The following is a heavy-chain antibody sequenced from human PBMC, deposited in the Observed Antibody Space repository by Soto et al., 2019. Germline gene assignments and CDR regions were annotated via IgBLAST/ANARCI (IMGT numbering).Heavy chain of an antibody. CDR2: ISWNSGTI. CDR1: GFTFDDYA. D-gene: IGHD6-13*01. Sequence: EVQLVESGGGLVQPGRSLRLSCAASGFTFDDYAMHWVRQAPGQGLEWVSGISWNSGTIVYADYVKGRFTISRDNAKNSLYVQMNSLRGEDTALYYCAKDMRGGSSSSRYYYVLDVWGQGTTVTVSS. J-gene: IGHJ6*01. CDR3: AKDMRGGSSSSRYYYVLDV. V-gene: IGHV3-9*01.